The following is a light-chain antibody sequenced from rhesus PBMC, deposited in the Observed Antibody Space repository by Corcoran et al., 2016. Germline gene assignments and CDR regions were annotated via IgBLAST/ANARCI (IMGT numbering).Light chain of an antibody. CDR2: AAS. CDR1: QGISDY. Sequence: DIQMTQSPSSLSASVGDSVTITCRASQGISDYLSWYQQKPGKAPKRLIYAASSLESGVPSRFSGSGSWTEFTLTSSSLQPEDFAAEYCLQGYSAPFTFGPWTKLDIK. J-gene: IGKJ3*01. V-gene: IGKV1-36*02. CDR3: LQGYSAPFT.